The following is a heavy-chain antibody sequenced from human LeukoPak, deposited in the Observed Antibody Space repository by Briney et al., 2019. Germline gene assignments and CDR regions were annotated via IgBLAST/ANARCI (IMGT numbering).Heavy chain of an antibody. CDR2: IYSGGST. CDR3: ARVPTQGVVHDAFDI. J-gene: IGHJ3*02. Sequence: GGSLRLSCAASGFTVSSNYMSWVRQAPGKGLEWVSVIYSGGSTYYADSVKGRFTISRDNSKNTLYLQMNSLRAEDTAVYYCARVPTQGVVHDAFDIWGQGTMVTVSS. D-gene: IGHD2-15*01. V-gene: IGHV3-66*01. CDR1: GFTVSSNY.